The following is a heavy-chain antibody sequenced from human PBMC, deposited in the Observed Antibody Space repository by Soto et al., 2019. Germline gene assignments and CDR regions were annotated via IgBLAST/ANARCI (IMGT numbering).Heavy chain of an antibody. D-gene: IGHD3-22*01. J-gene: IGHJ3*02. Sequence: ASVKVSCKASGYTFTSYGISWVRQAPGQGLEWMGWISAYNGNTNYAQKLQGRVTMTTDTSTSTAYMELRSLRSDDTAVYYCARVWYYYDSSGWSTAFDIWGQGTMVTVSS. V-gene: IGHV1-18*01. CDR3: ARVWYYYDSSGWSTAFDI. CDR1: GYTFTSYG. CDR2: ISAYNGNT.